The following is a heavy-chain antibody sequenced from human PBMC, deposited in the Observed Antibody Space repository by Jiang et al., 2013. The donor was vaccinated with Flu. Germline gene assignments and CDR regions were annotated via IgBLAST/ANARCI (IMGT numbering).Heavy chain of an antibody. Sequence: QTLSLTCAISGDSVSSNSAAWNWIRQSPSRGLEWLGRTYYRSKWYNDYAVSVKSRITINPDTSKNQFSLQLNSVTPEDTAVYYCARVLLNNDSSGPIPRGYGMTSGAKGPRSPSP. CDR1: GDSVSSNSAA. V-gene: IGHV6-1*01. J-gene: IGHJ6*02. D-gene: IGHD3-22*01. CDR2: TYYRSKWYN. CDR3: ARVLLNNDSSGPIPRGYGMTS.